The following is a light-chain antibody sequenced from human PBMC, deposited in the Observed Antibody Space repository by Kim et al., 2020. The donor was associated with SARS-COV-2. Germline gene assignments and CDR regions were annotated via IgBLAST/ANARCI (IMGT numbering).Light chain of an antibody. J-gene: IGKJ5*01. Sequence: VFPHSPGTLSLSPGERATLSCRASQSVSSSYLAWYQQKPGQAPRLLIYGASSRATGIPDRFSGSGSGTDFTLTISRLEPEDFAVYYCQQYGSSPPITFGQGTRLEIK. CDR3: QQYGSSPPIT. CDR1: QSVSSSY. V-gene: IGKV3-20*01. CDR2: GAS.